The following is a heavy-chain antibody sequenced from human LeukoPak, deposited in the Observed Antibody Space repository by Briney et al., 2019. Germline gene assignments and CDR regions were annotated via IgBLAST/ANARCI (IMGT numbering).Heavy chain of an antibody. V-gene: IGHV4-34*01. J-gene: IGHJ4*02. D-gene: IGHD6-13*01. CDR1: GGSFSGYY. CDR3: ARLNFHIAAADY. CDR2: INHSGST. Sequence: SETLSLTCAVYGGSFSGYYWSWIRQPPGKGLEWIGEINHSGSTNYNPSLKSRVTISVDTSKNQFSLKLSSVTAADTAVYYCARLNFHIAAADYWGQGTLVTVSS.